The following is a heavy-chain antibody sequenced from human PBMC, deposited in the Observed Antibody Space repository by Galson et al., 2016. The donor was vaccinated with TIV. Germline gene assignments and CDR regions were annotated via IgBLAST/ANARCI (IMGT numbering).Heavy chain of an antibody. Sequence: SLRLSCAGSGFSVNDYYMIWIRQAPGKGLEWVSYLGSAPSTTYYTDSVKGRFTISKDNAKNSLLLQMSSLRAEDPAMYYCATGVGITGSTPDFWGRGTFVTVSS. CDR3: ATGVGITGSTPDF. V-gene: IGHV3-11*01. D-gene: IGHD1-7*01. CDR1: GFSVNDYY. CDR2: LGSAPSTT. J-gene: IGHJ4*02.